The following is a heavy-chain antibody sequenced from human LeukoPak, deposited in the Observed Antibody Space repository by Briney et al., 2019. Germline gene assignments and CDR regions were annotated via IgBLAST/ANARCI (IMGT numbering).Heavy chain of an antibody. CDR2: IYTSGIT. Sequence: GGSLRLSCAVSGFTVSSNFMSWVRQAPGKGPECVSVIYTSGITYYAGSVRGRFTISRDNSKNTLYLQMDSLTAEDTAVYYCAREDAGGTYSFDYWGQGTLVTVSS. CDR1: GFTVSSNF. CDR3: AREDAGGTYSFDY. J-gene: IGHJ4*02. V-gene: IGHV3-66*01. D-gene: IGHD1-26*01.